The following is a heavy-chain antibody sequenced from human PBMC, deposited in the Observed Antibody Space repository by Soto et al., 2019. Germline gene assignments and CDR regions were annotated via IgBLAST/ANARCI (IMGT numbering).Heavy chain of an antibody. J-gene: IGHJ6*02. CDR1: GGTFSSYT. CDR3: ARLRDSDGMDV. Sequence: QVQLVQSGAEVKKPGSSVKVSCKASGGTFSSYTISWVRQAPGQGLEWMGRIIPILGIANNAQKFQGRVTITADKSTSTAYMELSSLRCEDTAVYYCARLRDSDGMDVWGQGTTVTVSS. D-gene: IGHD1-26*01. CDR2: IIPILGIA. V-gene: IGHV1-69*02.